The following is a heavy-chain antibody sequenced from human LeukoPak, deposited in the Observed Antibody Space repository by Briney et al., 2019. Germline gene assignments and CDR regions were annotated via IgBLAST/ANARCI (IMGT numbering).Heavy chain of an antibody. CDR2: ISAYNGNT. Sequence: ASVKVSCKASGYTFTSYGISWVRQAPGQGLEWMGWISAYNGNTNYAQKLQGRVTMTTDPSTSTAYMELRSLRSDDTAVYYCARRYYDFWSGPSGYYYYYMDVWGKGTTVTVSS. V-gene: IGHV1-18*01. J-gene: IGHJ6*03. CDR1: GYTFTSYG. CDR3: ARRYYDFWSGPSGYYYYYMDV. D-gene: IGHD3-3*01.